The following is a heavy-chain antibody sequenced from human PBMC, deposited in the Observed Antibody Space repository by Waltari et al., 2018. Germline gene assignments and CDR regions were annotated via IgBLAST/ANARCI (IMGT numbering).Heavy chain of an antibody. J-gene: IGHJ4*02. CDR1: GDSMGSRDF. D-gene: IGHD2-15*01. Sequence: QLLLQQSGPGLVKPSESLSLTCAVSGDSMGSRDFWSWVRQSPGKVLEWIGQVHRSGRTNYNPPLASRVTMSIDTSNNQVSLKVTSATAADTAIYYCARDRGRGLYLDSWGQGILVTVSP. CDR2: VHRSGRT. V-gene: IGHV4-4*02. CDR3: ARDRGRGLYLDS.